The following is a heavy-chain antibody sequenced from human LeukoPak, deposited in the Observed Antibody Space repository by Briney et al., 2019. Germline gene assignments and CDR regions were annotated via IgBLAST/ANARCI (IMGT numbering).Heavy chain of an antibody. CDR2: ISGSGGST. Sequence: GGSLRLSCAASGFTVSSNYMNWVRQAPGKGLEWVSAISGSGGSTFYADSVKGRFTISRDNSKNTLYLQMNSLRGEDTAVYYCAKVATSDSSGDYWGQGTLVTVSS. CDR3: AKVATSDSSGDY. CDR1: GFTVSSNY. V-gene: IGHV3-23*01. J-gene: IGHJ4*02. D-gene: IGHD6-19*01.